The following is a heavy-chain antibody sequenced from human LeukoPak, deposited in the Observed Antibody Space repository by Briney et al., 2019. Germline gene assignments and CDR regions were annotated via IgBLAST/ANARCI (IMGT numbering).Heavy chain of an antibody. D-gene: IGHD2-2*02. CDR1: GYTFTSFG. V-gene: IGHV1-18*01. CDR3: ARDGEDIVVVPAAIGWFDP. CDR2: ISAYNGNT. Sequence: ASVTVSCTASGYTFTSFGISWVRQAPGQGLEWMGWISAYNGNTNYAQKLQGRVTMTTDTSTSTAYMELRSLRSDDTAVYYCARDGEDIVVVPAAIGWFDPWGQGTLVTVSS. J-gene: IGHJ5*02.